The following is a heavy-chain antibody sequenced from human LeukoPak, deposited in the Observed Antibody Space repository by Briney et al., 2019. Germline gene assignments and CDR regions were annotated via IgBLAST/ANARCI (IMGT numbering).Heavy chain of an antibody. CDR2: ISGTGGGT. V-gene: IGHV3-23*01. CDR3: ARFRGSGSHTLYSFDY. J-gene: IGHJ4*02. D-gene: IGHD3-10*01. Sequence: GGSLRLSCAASGFPFSVNAMSWVRQAPGKGLEWVSGISGTGGGTFYADSVKGRFSISRDDSINTLYLQMSSLRAEDTAVYYCARFRGSGSHTLYSFDYWGQGSLVAVSS. CDR1: GFPFSVNA.